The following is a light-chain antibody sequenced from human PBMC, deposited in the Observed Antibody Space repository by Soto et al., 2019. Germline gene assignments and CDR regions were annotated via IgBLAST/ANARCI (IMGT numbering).Light chain of an antibody. CDR2: AAS. J-gene: IGKJ4*01. Sequence: DLQMTQSLSSLSASVGDRVTITCQANQDINNSLNWYQQRPGEAPKLLIYAASILEEGVPSRFSGSGFGTTFPLTISSLQPEDFATYYCQQCENLPLTFGGGTNVELK. CDR3: QQCENLPLT. CDR1: QDINNS. V-gene: IGKV1-33*01.